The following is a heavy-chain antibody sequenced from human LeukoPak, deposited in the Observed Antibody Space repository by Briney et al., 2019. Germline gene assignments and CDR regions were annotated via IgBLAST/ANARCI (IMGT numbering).Heavy chain of an antibody. CDR3: ARDLRHEKWELRDC. CDR2: ISYDGSNK. V-gene: IGHV3-33*05. D-gene: IGHD1-26*01. Sequence: QSGGSLRLSCAASGFTFGSYGMHWVRQAPGKGLEWLALISYDGSNKDYADSVKGRFTVSRDNSRNTLYLQMISLRAEDTAVYYCARDLRHEKWELRDCWGQGTLVTVSS. CDR1: GFTFGSYG. J-gene: IGHJ4*02.